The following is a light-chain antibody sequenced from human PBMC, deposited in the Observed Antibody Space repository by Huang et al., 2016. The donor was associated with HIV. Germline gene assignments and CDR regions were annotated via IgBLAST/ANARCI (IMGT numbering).Light chain of an antibody. CDR2: AAS. V-gene: IGKV1-17*03. CDR1: QDISNY. CDR3: LQHHGYPRT. J-gene: IGKJ1*01. Sequence: DIQLTQSPSAMSASVGDRVSITCRASQDISNYLAWFQQKPGGAPKRLIYAASSLQSGVPSRFSGSRSGTKFILTISSLQPEDFATYYCLQHHGYPRTFGQGTNV.